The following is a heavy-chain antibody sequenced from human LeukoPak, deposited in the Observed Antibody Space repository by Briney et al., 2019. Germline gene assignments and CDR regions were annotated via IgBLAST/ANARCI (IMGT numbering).Heavy chain of an antibody. D-gene: IGHD3-10*01. CDR1: GFTFRSYS. CDR3: ARSRHYYGSGSYYYYGMDV. Sequence: GGSLRLSCAASGFTFRSYSMNWVRQAPGKGLEWVSSISSSSSYIYYADSVKGRFTISRDNAKNSLYLQMNSLRAEDTAVYYCARSRHYYGSGSYYYYGMDVWGKGTTVTVSS. J-gene: IGHJ6*04. CDR2: ISSSSSYI. V-gene: IGHV3-21*01.